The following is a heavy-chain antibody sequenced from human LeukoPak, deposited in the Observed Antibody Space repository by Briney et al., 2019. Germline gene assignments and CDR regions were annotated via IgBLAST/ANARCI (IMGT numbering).Heavy chain of an antibody. V-gene: IGHV4-4*07. CDR3: ARLSSPLAPMR. J-gene: IGHJ4*02. CDR2: IYSGGST. CDR1: GYSSSSYF. D-gene: IGHD2-2*01. Sequence: SETLSLTCTVPGYSSSSYFWSRIRQPAGKGLQWIGRIYSGGSTNYNPSLKSRVTMTLDKSKRQVSLRLNSVTAADTAVYYCARLSSPLAPMRWGRGTLVTVSS.